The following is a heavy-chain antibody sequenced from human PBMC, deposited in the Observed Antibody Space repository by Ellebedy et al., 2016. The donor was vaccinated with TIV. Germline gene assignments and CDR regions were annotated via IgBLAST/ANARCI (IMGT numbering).Heavy chain of an antibody. J-gene: IGHJ5*02. CDR2: INDSGST. D-gene: IGHD2-2*02. CDR3: AYTRWFVP. V-gene: IGHV4-34*01. Sequence: MPSETLSLTCAVYGESFSTYYWSWIRQSPEKGLEWIAEINDSGSTNYNPSLKSRVTISVDMSKKQFSLRLSSVTAADTAVYYCAYTRWFVPWGQGTLVTVSS. CDR1: GESFSTYY.